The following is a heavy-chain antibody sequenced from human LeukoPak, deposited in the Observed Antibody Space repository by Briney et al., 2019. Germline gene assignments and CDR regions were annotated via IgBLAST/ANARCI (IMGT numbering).Heavy chain of an antibody. Sequence: GASVKVSCKASGHTFTNYNMHWVRQAPGQGLEWMGRISPDSGVTNYAQKFQGRVTVTRDTSITTAYMELSRLTSDDTAVYYCARDRAATHSDYWGQGTLVTVSS. CDR1: GHTFTNYN. CDR3: ARDRAATHSDY. CDR2: ISPDSGVT. V-gene: IGHV1-2*06. J-gene: IGHJ4*02. D-gene: IGHD6-13*01.